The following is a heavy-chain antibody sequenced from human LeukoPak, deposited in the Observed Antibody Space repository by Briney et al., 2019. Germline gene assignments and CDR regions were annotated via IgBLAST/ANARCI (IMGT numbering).Heavy chain of an antibody. J-gene: IGHJ5*02. V-gene: IGHV4-39*07. CDR3: ARGPAAMRYNWFDP. CDR2: IYYSGST. Sequence: SETLSLTCTVSGGSISSTSDFWVWIRQPPGKGLEWIATIYYSGSTYYNQSLRSRVTISEDTSKNQFSLKMSSVTAADTAVYYCARGPAAMRYNWFDPWGQGTLVTVSS. D-gene: IGHD2-2*01. CDR1: GGSISSTSDF.